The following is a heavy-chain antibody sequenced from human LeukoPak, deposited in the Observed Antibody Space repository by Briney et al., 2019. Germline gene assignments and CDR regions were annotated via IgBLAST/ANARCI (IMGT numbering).Heavy chain of an antibody. CDR1: GYTLTELS. V-gene: IGHV1-24*01. J-gene: IGHJ1*01. D-gene: IGHD1-26*01. CDR3: AKSRWWELLRAEYFQH. Sequence: GASVKVSCKVSGYTLTELSMHWVRQAPGKGLEWMGGFDPEDGETIYAQKFQGRVTMTEDTSTDTAYMELNSLRAEDTAVYYCAKSRWWELLRAEYFQHWGQGTLVTVSS. CDR2: FDPEDGET.